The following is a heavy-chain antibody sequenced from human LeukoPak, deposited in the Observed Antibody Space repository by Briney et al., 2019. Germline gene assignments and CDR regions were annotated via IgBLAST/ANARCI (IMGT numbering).Heavy chain of an antibody. CDR3: ARDLSRISYYDILTGPYDWFDP. CDR1: GYTFTGYY. Sequence: ASVKVSCKASGYTFTGYYMNWVRQAPGQGLEWMGWINPNSGGTNYAQKLQGRVTMTTDTSTSTAYMELRSLRSDDTAVYYCARDLSRISYYDILTGPYDWFDPWGQGTLVTVSS. J-gene: IGHJ5*02. CDR2: INPNSGGT. V-gene: IGHV1-2*02. D-gene: IGHD3-9*01.